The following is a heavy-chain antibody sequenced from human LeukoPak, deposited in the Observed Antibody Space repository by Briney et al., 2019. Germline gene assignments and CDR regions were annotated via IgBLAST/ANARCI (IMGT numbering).Heavy chain of an antibody. J-gene: IGHJ5*02. Sequence: GASVKVSCKASGYIFTSHPIHWVRQAPGQRLEWMGWIGTGNGNTKYSQKFQGRLTITKDTSATTAYMELSSLRSEDTAVYYCARVQDYYNSGAYYSTWGQGTLVSVSS. CDR1: GYIFTSHP. V-gene: IGHV1-3*04. CDR2: IGTGNGNT. D-gene: IGHD3-22*01. CDR3: ARVQDYYNSGAYYST.